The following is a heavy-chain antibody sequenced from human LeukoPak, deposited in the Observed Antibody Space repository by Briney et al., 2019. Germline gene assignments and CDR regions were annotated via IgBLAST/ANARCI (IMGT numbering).Heavy chain of an antibody. J-gene: IGHJ4*02. Sequence: PGRSLRLSCAASGFTFSSYGMHWVRQAPGKGLEWVAVISYDGSNKYYADSVKGRFTISRDNSKNTLYLQMNSLRAEDTAVYYCAKAHPQNIAVAGNWGQGTLVTVSS. CDR1: GFTFSSYG. CDR3: AKAHPQNIAVAGN. D-gene: IGHD6-19*01. CDR2: ISYDGSNK. V-gene: IGHV3-30*18.